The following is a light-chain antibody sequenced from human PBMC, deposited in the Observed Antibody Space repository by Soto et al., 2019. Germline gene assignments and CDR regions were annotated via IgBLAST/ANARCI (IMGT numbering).Light chain of an antibody. V-gene: IGLV2-8*01. J-gene: IGLJ2*01. Sequence: QSVLTQPPSASGSPGQSVTISCTGTSSDVGGYNYVSWYQQHPGKAPKLMIYEVSKRPSGVPDRFSGSKSGNTASLTVSGLQAEDEADYYCTSYAGSNKFVVFGGWTKLTVL. CDR1: SSDVGGYNY. CDR3: TSYAGSNKFVV. CDR2: EVS.